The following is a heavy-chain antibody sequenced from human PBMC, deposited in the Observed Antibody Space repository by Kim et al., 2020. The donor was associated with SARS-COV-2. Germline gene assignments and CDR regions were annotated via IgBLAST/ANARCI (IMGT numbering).Heavy chain of an antibody. CDR3: AREYYDILTGYVTGSDAFDI. D-gene: IGHD3-9*01. CDR1: GFTFSSYS. Sequence: GGSLRLSCAASGFTFSSYSMNWVRQAPGKGLEWVSSISSSSSYIYYADSVKGRFTISRDNAKNSLYLQMNSLRAEDTAVYYCAREYYDILTGYVTGSDAFDIWGQVTMVTVSS. V-gene: IGHV3-21*01. J-gene: IGHJ3*02. CDR2: ISSSSSYI.